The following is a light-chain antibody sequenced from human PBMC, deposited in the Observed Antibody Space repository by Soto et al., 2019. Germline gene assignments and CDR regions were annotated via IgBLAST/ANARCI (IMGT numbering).Light chain of an antibody. V-gene: IGLV4-60*02. CDR3: ETWDSNTHWV. J-gene: IGLJ3*02. CDR1: SGHSSYI. CDR2: LEGSGSY. Sequence: QLVLTQSSSASASLGSSVKLTCTLSSGHSSYIIAWHQQQPGKAPRYLMKLEGSGSYNKGSGVPDRFSGSSSGADRYLTISNLQFEDEADYYCETWDSNTHWVFGGGTKPTVL.